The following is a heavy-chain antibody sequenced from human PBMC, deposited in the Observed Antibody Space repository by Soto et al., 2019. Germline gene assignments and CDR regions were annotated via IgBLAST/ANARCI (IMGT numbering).Heavy chain of an antibody. D-gene: IGHD4-17*01. Sequence: PWDSLKISCQASAYTFSSYWVAWVRQMPGQGLEWVGIIYPGDSETRYSPSLQGQVTISADRSTNTAYLQSSSLKASDSGTYYCASLELRLPGTKRSSFNKWGRGNLVTVST. J-gene: IGHJ4*01. CDR2: IYPGDSET. CDR1: AYTFSSYW. V-gene: IGHV5-51*01. CDR3: ASLELRLPGTKRSSFNK.